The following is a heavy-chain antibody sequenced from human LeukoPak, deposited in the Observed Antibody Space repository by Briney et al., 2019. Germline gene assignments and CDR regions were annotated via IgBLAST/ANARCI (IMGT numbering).Heavy chain of an antibody. CDR2: INHSGST. V-gene: IGHV4-34*01. D-gene: IGHD2-15*01. Sequence: SEILSLTCTDSGGSITSYYWSWIRQPPGRGPEWIGEINHSGSTYYNPSLKSRVTISVDTSKNQFSLKLSSVTAADTAVYYCARMRCGGGSCYSYFDYWGQGTLVTVSS. CDR3: ARMRCGGGSCYSYFDY. J-gene: IGHJ4*02. CDR1: GGSITSYY.